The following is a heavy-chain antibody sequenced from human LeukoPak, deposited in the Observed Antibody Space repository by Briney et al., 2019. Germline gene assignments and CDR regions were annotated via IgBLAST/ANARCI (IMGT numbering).Heavy chain of an antibody. Sequence: PSETLSLTCTVSGGSISRGGYYWSWIRQHPGKGLEWIGYIYYSGSTYYNPSLKSRVTISVDTSKNQFSLKLSSVTAADTAVYYCARQDSSGWYGSFDYWGQGTLVTVSS. V-gene: IGHV4-31*03. CDR2: IYYSGST. D-gene: IGHD6-19*01. CDR3: ARQDSSGWYGSFDY. CDR1: GGSISRGGYY. J-gene: IGHJ4*02.